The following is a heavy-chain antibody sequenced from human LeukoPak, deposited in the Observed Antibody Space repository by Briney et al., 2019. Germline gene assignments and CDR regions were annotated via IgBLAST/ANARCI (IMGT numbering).Heavy chain of an antibody. D-gene: IGHD6-13*01. V-gene: IGHV1-2*02. Sequence: GASVKVSCKASGYTFTSYGISWVRQAPGQGLEWMGWINPNSGGTNYAQKFQGRVTMTRDTSISTAYMELSRLRSDDTAVYYCARDRAAAGTLQINWFDPWGQGTLVTVSS. J-gene: IGHJ5*02. CDR2: INPNSGGT. CDR1: GYTFTSYG. CDR3: ARDRAAAGTLQINWFDP.